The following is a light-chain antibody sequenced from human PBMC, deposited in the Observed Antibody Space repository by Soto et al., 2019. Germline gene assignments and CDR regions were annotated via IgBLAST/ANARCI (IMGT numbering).Light chain of an antibody. CDR3: QSYESSLSVV. CDR2: ANN. CDR1: SSNIGAGCD. Sequence: QSVLTQPPSVSGAPGQRVTISCTGSSSNIGAGCDVHWYQQLPGTAPKLLIYANNNRPSGVPDRFSGSKSGTSASLAITGLQAEDEADYYCQSYESSLSVVFGGGTKLTVL. J-gene: IGLJ2*01. V-gene: IGLV1-40*01.